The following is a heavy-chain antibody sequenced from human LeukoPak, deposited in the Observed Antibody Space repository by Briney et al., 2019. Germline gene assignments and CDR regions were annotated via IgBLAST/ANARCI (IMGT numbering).Heavy chain of an antibody. J-gene: IGHJ6*02. V-gene: IGHV4-34*01. CDR2: INHSGST. CDR1: GFTFSSYA. D-gene: IGHD2-2*01. CDR3: ARRVGADIVVVPAANTGVYYYGMDV. Sequence: NAGGSLRLSCAASGFTFSSYAMSWVRQPPGKGLEWIGEINHSGSTNYNPSLKSRVTISVDTSKNQFSLKLSSVTAADTAVYYCARRVGADIVVVPAANTGVYYYGMDVWGQGTTVTVSS.